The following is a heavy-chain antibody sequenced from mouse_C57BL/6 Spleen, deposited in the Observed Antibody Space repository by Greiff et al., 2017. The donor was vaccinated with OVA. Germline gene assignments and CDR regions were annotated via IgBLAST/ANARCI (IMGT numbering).Heavy chain of an antibody. Sequence: VKLVESGAELVRPGASVTLSCKASGYTFTDYEMHWVKQTPVHGLEWIGAIDPETGGTAYNQKFKGKAILTADKSSSTAYMELRSLTSEDSAVYYCTRWHYGYDGGYWGQGTTLTVSS. V-gene: IGHV1-15*01. CDR1: GYTFTDYE. D-gene: IGHD2-2*01. CDR2: IDPETGGT. J-gene: IGHJ2*01. CDR3: TRWHYGYDGGY.